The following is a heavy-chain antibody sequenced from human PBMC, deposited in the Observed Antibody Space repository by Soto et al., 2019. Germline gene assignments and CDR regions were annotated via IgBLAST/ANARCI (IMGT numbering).Heavy chain of an antibody. CDR2: INPNSGGT. CDR1: GYTFTGYY. V-gene: IGHV1-2*02. J-gene: IGHJ3*02. Sequence: ASVKVSCKASGYTFTGYYMHWVRQAPGQGLEWMGWINPNSGGTNYAQKFQGRVTMTRDTSISTAYMELSRLRSDDTAVYYCAREQSGYQQDAFDIWGQGTMVTVSS. CDR3: AREQSGYQQDAFDI. D-gene: IGHD5-18*01.